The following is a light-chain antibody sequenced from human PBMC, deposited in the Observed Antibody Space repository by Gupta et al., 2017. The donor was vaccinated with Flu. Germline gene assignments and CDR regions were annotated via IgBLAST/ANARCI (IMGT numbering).Light chain of an antibody. V-gene: IGLV7-43*01. CDR2: STS. CDR1: TGAGTNAYY. Sequence: QTVMTQEPSVTVSPGGTVTHTCASSTGAGTNAYYPNRFQQKPEEAPRGRMYSTSHNRSRTPARFSASLVGDTAAMTLSVEQPEDDADYYHLLSDGDSNWVFGGGTKMTVL. CDR3: LLSDGDSNWV. J-gene: IGLJ3*02.